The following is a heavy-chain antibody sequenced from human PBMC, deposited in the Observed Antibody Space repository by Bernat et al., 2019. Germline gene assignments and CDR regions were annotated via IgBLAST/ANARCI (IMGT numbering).Heavy chain of an antibody. V-gene: IGHV1-69*06. CDR1: GGTFSSYA. Sequence: QVQLVQSGAEVKKPGSSVKVSCKASGGTFSSYAISWVRQAPGQGLEWMGGIIPIFGTTNYAQRFQGRVTITADKSTSTAYMELSSLGSEDTAVYYCARPILVRGVIWGNWFDPWGQGTLVTVSS. CDR3: ARPILVRGVIWGNWFDP. CDR2: IIPIFGTT. D-gene: IGHD3-10*01. J-gene: IGHJ5*02.